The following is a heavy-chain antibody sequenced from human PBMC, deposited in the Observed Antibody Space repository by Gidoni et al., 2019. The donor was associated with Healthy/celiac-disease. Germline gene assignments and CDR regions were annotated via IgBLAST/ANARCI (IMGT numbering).Heavy chain of an antibody. CDR2: ISYDGSNK. CDR1: GFTSRRYA. Sequence: QVQRVESGGGVVKPGRSLRLPGAAAGFTSRRYALHWVRQAPCKGLEWVAVISYDGSNKYYADSVKGRFTISRDNSKNTLYLQMNSLRAEDTAVYYCARVPIAAAANDAFDIWGQGTMVTVSS. D-gene: IGHD6-13*01. V-gene: IGHV3-30-3*01. CDR3: ARVPIAAAANDAFDI. J-gene: IGHJ3*02.